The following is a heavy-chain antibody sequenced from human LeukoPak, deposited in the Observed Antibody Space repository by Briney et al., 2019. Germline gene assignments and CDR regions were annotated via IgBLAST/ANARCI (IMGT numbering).Heavy chain of an antibody. CDR2: IYHSGST. V-gene: IGHV4-38-2*01. J-gene: IGHJ4*02. CDR1: GYSISSGYY. D-gene: IGHD2-15*01. CDR3: ARVVVAATFFDY. Sequence: SETLSLTCAVSGYSISSGYYWGWIRQPPGKGLEWIGRIYHSGSTYYNPSLKSRVTISVDTSKNQSSLKLSSVTAADTAVYYYARVVVAATFFDYWGQGTLVTVSS.